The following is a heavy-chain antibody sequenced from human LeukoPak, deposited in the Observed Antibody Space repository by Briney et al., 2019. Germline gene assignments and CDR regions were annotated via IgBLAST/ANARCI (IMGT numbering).Heavy chain of an antibody. CDR2: IYTSGST. V-gene: IGHV4-4*09. Sequence: ESSETLSLTCTVSGGSIGSYYWSWIRQPPGKGLEWIGYIYTSGSTNYNPSLKSRVTISVDTSKNQFSLKLSSVTAADTAVYYCASLNTYYYDSSGYYDAFDIWGQGTMVTVSS. D-gene: IGHD3-22*01. CDR3: ASLNTYYYDSSGYYDAFDI. CDR1: GGSIGSYY. J-gene: IGHJ3*02.